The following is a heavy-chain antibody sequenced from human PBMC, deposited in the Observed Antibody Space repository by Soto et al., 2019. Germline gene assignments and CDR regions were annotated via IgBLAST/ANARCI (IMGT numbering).Heavy chain of an antibody. D-gene: IGHD2-2*01. CDR2: ISYDGSNK. Sequence: QVQLVESGGGVVQPGRSLRLSCAASGFTFSSYGMHWVRQAPGKGLEWVAVISYDGSNKYYADSVKGRFTISRDNSKNTLYLQMNSLRAEDTAVYYCAKDVSDIVVVPAAYYFDYWGQGTLVTVSS. V-gene: IGHV3-30*18. CDR1: GFTFSSYG. J-gene: IGHJ4*02. CDR3: AKDVSDIVVVPAAYYFDY.